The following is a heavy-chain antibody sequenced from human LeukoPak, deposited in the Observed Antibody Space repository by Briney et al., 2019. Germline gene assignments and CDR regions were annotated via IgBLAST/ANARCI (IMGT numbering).Heavy chain of an antibody. V-gene: IGHV7-4-1*02. CDR2: INTNTGNP. Sequence: ASVKVSCKASGYTFTSYAMNWVRQAPGQGLEWMGWINTNTGNPTYAQGFTGRFVFSLDTSVSTAYLQISSLKAEDTAVYYCARARWRNPRVLRYFDWLPPGGWFDPWGQGTLVTVS. D-gene: IGHD3-9*01. CDR3: ARARWRNPRVLRYFDWLPPGGWFDP. CDR1: GYTFTSYA. J-gene: IGHJ5*02.